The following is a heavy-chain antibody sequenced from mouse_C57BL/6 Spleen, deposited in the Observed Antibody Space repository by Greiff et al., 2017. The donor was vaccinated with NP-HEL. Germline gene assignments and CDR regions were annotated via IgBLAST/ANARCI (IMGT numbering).Heavy chain of an antibody. Sequence: QVQLQQSGAELVRPGASVKLSCKASGYTFTDYYINWVKQRPGQGLEWIARIYPGSGNTYYNEKFKGKATLTAEKSSSTAYMQLSSLTSEDSAVYFCAKGAVRGAMDYWGQGTSVTVSS. D-gene: IGHD1-1*01. CDR3: AKGAVRGAMDY. CDR1: GYTFTDYY. V-gene: IGHV1-76*01. J-gene: IGHJ4*01. CDR2: IYPGSGNT.